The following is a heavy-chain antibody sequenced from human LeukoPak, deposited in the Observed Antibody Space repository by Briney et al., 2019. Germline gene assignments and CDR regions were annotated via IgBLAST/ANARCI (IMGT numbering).Heavy chain of an antibody. J-gene: IGHJ4*02. CDR3: VRGDRRDY. D-gene: IGHD3-22*01. CDR2: ISGSSSLI. V-gene: IGHV3-21*06. CDR1: GCTFRLFS. Sequence: GGSLRLSCVGSGCTFRLFSLTWVRQAPGKGLEYLASISGSSSLIYYADPVKGRFTISRDNAMNSVYLQMNALRVDDTAVYFCVRGDRRDYWGQGTLVTVSS.